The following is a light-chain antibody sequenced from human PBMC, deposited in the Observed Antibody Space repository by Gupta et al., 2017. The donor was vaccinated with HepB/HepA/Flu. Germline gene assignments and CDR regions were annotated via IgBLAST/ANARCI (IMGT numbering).Light chain of an antibody. CDR2: KNT. J-gene: IGLJ3*02. CDR3: AAWDDSLSGWV. CDR1: TSNIGTNY. Sequence: QSVLTQPPSASGTPGQRVPISCSGSTSNIGTNYLYWYQHLPGAAPKLLISKNTQRPSGVPDRFSGSKSGTSASLAISGLRSDDEAEYYCAAWDDSLSGWVFGGGTKLTVL. V-gene: IGLV1-47*01.